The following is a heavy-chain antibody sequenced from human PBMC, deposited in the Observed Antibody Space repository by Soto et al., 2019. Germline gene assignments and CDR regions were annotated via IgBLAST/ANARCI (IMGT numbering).Heavy chain of an antibody. CDR3: ARVTSSQWLANYYFDY. CDR2: INPNSGGT. CDR1: GYTFTGYY. V-gene: IGHV1-2*02. D-gene: IGHD6-19*01. Sequence: ASVKVSCKASGYTFTGYYMHWVRQAPGQGLEWMGWINPNSGGTNYAQKFQGRVTMTRDTSISTAYMELSRLRSDDTAVYYCARVTSSQWLANYYFDYWGQGTLVT. J-gene: IGHJ4*02.